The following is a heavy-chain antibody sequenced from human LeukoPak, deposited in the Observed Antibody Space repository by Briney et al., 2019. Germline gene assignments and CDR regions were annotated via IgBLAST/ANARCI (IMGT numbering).Heavy chain of an antibody. D-gene: IGHD5-24*01. V-gene: IGHV3-53*01. J-gene: IGHJ3*02. CDR3: ASQDDYDAFDI. CDR1: GFTVSSNY. Sequence: GGSLRLSCAASGFTVSSNYMSWVRQAPGKGLEWVSVIYSGGSTYYADSVKGRFTISRDNSKNTLYLQMNSLGAEDTAVYYCASQDDYDAFDIWGQGTMVTVSS. CDR2: IYSGGST.